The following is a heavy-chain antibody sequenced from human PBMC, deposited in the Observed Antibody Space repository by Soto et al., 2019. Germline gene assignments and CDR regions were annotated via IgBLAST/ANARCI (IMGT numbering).Heavy chain of an antibody. CDR3: VRDVLERPLGF. J-gene: IGHJ4*02. V-gene: IGHV3-30*03. CDR1: GFNFSSYD. CDR2: ISYDGSRK. Sequence: QVQLVESGGGVVQPGKSLRLSCAASGFNFSSYDMHWVRQAPGKGLEWMAVISYDGSRKYYSDSVKGRLTISRDNFKNTLHLQMDSLRAEDTAVFYCVRDVLERPLGFWCQGTPVTVAS. D-gene: IGHD1-1*01.